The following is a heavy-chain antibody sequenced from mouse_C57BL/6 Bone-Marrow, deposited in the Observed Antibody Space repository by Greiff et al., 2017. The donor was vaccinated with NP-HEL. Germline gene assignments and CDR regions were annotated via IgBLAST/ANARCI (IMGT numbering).Heavy chain of an antibody. CDR1: GFTFSSYG. CDR2: ISSGGSYT. CDR3: ARQGNWAWFAY. V-gene: IGHV5-6*01. J-gene: IGHJ3*01. D-gene: IGHD4-1*01. Sequence: EVKLMESGGDLVKPGGSLKLSCAASGFTFSSYGMSWVRQTPDKRLEWVATISSGGSYTYYPDSVKGRFTISRDNAKNTLYLQMSSLKSEDTAMYYCARQGNWAWFAYWGQGTLVTVSA.